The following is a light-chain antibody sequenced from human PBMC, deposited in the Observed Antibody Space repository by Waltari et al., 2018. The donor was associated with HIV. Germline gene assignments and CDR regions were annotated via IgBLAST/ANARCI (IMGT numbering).Light chain of an antibody. V-gene: IGLV2-14*01. Sequence: QSALTQPASVSGSPGQSITVSCTGTSSDLGAYHSSPWYQQTPGTAPKLVIYEVSNRPSGISNRFSGSKSGNTASLTISGLQTEDEADFYCSSFTTTNSLLFGGGTKVTVL. CDR2: EVS. J-gene: IGLJ2*01. CDR3: SSFTTTNSLL. CDR1: SSDLGAYHS.